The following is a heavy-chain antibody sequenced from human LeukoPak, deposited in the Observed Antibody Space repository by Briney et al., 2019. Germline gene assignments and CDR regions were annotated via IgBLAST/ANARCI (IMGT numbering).Heavy chain of an antibody. V-gene: IGHV5-51*01. J-gene: IGHJ3*02. D-gene: IGHD5-18*01. Sequence: GESLKISCKGSGYSFTSYWIGWVRQMPGKGLEWMGIIYPGDSDTRYSPSFQGQVTISADKSISTAYLQWSSLNASDTAMYYCARPMSGYSYGYGYAFDIWGQGAMVTVSS. CDR3: ARPMSGYSYGYGYAFDI. CDR1: GYSFTSYW. CDR2: IYPGDSDT.